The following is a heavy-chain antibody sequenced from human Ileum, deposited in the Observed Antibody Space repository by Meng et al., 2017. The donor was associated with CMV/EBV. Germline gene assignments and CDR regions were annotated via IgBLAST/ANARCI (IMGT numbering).Heavy chain of an antibody. CDR2: TYDNSKWYN. CDR3: ARWQLWAKHYFDA. J-gene: IGHJ4*01. Sequence: QVQRQQSRLGLVQPSQILSHTCASSGDSVSNHNAALNWFRQSSSRGLEWLGRTYDNSKWYNDYAVSVKSRITINPDTSKNQFTLQLYSETPEHTAIYSCARWQLWAKHYFDAWGHGTLVTVSS. CDR1: GDSVSNHNAA. D-gene: IGHD6-6*01. V-gene: IGHV6-1*01.